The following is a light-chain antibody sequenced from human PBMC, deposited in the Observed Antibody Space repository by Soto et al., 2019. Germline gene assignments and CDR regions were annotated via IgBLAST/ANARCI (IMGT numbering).Light chain of an antibody. CDR2: DVS. CDR1: SSDVGGYTY. CDR3: CSYAGSYTYV. V-gene: IGLV2-11*01. Sequence: QSVLTQPRSVSGSPGQSVTISCTGTSSDVGGYTYVSWYQQHPGKAPKLMIYDVSKRPSGVPDRFSGSKSGNTASLTLSGLQAEDEADYYCCSYAGSYTYVFGTGTKLTVL. J-gene: IGLJ1*01.